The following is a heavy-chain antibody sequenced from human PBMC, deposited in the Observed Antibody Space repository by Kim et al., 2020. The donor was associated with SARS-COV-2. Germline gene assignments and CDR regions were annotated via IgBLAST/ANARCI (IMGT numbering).Heavy chain of an antibody. Sequence: ASVKVSCKASGYTFTSYDINWVRQATGQGLEWMGWMNPNSGNTGYAQKFQGRVTMTRNTSISTAYMELSSLRSEDTAVYYCARGGRWTPVVPAAMWYYYYGMDVWGQGTTVTVSS. V-gene: IGHV1-8*01. CDR1: GYTFTSYD. CDR3: ARGGRWTPVVPAAMWYYYYGMDV. J-gene: IGHJ6*02. D-gene: IGHD2-2*01. CDR2: MNPNSGNT.